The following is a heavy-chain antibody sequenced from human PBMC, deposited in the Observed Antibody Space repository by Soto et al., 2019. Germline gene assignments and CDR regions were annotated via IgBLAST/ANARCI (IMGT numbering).Heavy chain of an antibody. CDR2: ISGGGGST. Sequence: EVRLVDSGGGLVQPGGSLRLSCAASGFTFSSYAMTWVRQAPGKGLEWVSAISGGGGSTYYADSVKGRFTISRDNSKNPLYLQMNSLRAEDTAVDYCAKDPLSYYDNGGYYVLQMDAWGQGTTVTVS. CDR3: AKDPLSYYDNGGYYVLQMDA. CDR1: GFTFSSYA. V-gene: IGHV3-23*04. D-gene: IGHD3-22*01. J-gene: IGHJ6*02.